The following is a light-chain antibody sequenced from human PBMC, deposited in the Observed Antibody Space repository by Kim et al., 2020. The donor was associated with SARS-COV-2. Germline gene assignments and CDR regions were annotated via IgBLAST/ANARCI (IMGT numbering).Light chain of an antibody. CDR2: LNSDGNH. Sequence: ASRKLTCTLSSGGSSDAIAVQQQQPEKGPGYLMKLNSDGNHNLGGGIPVRCSSASSWAERYLTISSLQTEDEADYYCQTWDTGIRVFGGGTQLTVL. CDR1: SGGSSDA. J-gene: IGLJ3*02. V-gene: IGLV4-69*01. CDR3: QTWDTGIRV.